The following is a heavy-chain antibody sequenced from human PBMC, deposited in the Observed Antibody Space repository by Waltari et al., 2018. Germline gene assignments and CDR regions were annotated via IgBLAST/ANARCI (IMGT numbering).Heavy chain of an antibody. V-gene: IGHV4-39*07. CDR3: AREGGLAMFDY. CDR2: IYYSGST. D-gene: IGHD6-19*01. CDR1: GGSISSSSYY. Sequence: QLQLQESGPGLVKPSETLSLTCTVSGGSISSSSYYWGWIRQPPGKGLEWIGSIYYSGSTYYTPSLKSRVTISVDTSKNQFSLKLSSVTAADTAVYYCAREGGLAMFDYWGQGTLVTVSS. J-gene: IGHJ4*02.